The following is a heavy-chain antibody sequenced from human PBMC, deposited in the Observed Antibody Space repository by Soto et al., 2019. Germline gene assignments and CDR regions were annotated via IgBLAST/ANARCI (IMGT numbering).Heavy chain of an antibody. CDR2: IKKDSREK. J-gene: IGHJ4*02. V-gene: IGHV3-7*01. Sequence: EVQLVESGGGLVQPGGSLRLSCETSGFSFSDSWMTWVRQAPGKGLEWVANIKKDSREKYYVDSVKGRFTISRDNAKNSLFLQMDSQRAEDTAVYYCARDPIRGDGYAFDYWGQGTLVTVSP. CDR3: ARDPIRGDGYAFDY. D-gene: IGHD5-12*01. CDR1: GFSFSDSW.